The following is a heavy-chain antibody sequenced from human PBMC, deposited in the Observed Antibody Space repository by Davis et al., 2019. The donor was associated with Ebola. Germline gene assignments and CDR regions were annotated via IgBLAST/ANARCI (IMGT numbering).Heavy chain of an antibody. CDR3: AREGDFWSGYNATYYYYGMDV. J-gene: IGHJ6*02. CDR1: GFTFSSYG. CDR2: IWYDGSNK. Sequence: GESLKISCAASGFTFSSYGMHWVRQASGKGLEWVAVIWYDGSNKYYADSVKGRFTISRDNSKNTLYLQMNSLRAEDTAVYYCAREGDFWSGYNATYYYYGMDVWGQGTTVTVSS. V-gene: IGHV3-33*01. D-gene: IGHD3-3*01.